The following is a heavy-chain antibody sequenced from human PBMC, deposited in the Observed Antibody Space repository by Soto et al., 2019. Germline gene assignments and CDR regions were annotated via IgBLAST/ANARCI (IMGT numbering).Heavy chain of an antibody. D-gene: IGHD3-10*01. Sequence: PGGSLRLSCAASGFTFNQYYMTWVRQAPGKGLDWVSSISHRGSYIAYADSVKGRFTVSRDNANNSLSLQMNSLRAEDTAGYYCARVNYYGSGTYPPDYWGQGTLVTVSS. V-gene: IGHV3-21*01. CDR2: ISHRGSYI. CDR3: ARVNYYGSGTYPPDY. CDR1: GFTFNQYY. J-gene: IGHJ4*02.